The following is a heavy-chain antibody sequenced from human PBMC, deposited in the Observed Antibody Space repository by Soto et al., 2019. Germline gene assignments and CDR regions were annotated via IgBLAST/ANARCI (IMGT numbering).Heavy chain of an antibody. D-gene: IGHD3-10*01. Sequence: PGGSLRLSCAASGFIFENFGMSWVRQASGKELEWISSISGSGFKKYYTYSVNGRFTISRDNSKSTVYLELNNLSAKDWAEYHCAMNQGVELVTLATMDW. CDR3: AMNQGVELVTLATMDW. V-gene: IGHV3-23*01. CDR2: ISGSGFKK. CDR1: GFIFENFG. J-gene: IGHJ2*01.